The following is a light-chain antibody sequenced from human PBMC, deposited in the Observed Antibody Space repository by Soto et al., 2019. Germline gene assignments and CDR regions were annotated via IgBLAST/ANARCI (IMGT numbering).Light chain of an antibody. CDR3: AAWDASLNGYV. V-gene: IGLV1-44*01. Sequence: QSVLTQPPSASGTPGQRVTISCSGSSSNIGSKTVNWYQQLPGTVPKLLIYNSYQRPSGVPDRFSGSKSGTSASLAISGLQSEDEADYYCAAWDASLNGYVFGAGTMITVL. CDR2: NSY. CDR1: SSNIGSKT. J-gene: IGLJ1*01.